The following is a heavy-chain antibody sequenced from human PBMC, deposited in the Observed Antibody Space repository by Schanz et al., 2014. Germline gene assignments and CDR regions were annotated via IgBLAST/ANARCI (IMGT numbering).Heavy chain of an antibody. CDR2: IYIGGNT. CDR3: ARGGPAYYCDD. CDR1: GFSVGNKY. Sequence: EVQLVESGGGLVQPGGSLRLSCAASGFSVGNKYMNWVRQAPGKGLEWVSFIYIGGNTYYADSVKGRFTISRDNSKNTVYIQMNSLRAENTAVYYCARGGPAYYCDDWGQGTLXTVSS. V-gene: IGHV3-66*01. J-gene: IGHJ4*02.